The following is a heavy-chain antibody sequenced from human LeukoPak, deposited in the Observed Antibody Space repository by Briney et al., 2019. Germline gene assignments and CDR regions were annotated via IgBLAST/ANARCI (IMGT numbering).Heavy chain of an antibody. V-gene: IGHV3-23*01. CDR3: AKDGLSDYNFDY. J-gene: IGHJ4*02. CDR1: GFTFSDFA. D-gene: IGHD4-11*01. Sequence: GGSLRLSCAASGFTFSDFAMAWVRQAPGKGLEWVSTVSNSGGSRYHADSVKGRFTISRDNSQNTLFLQMNSLRGEDTAVYYCAKDGLSDYNFDYWGQGTLVSVSS. CDR2: VSNSGGSR.